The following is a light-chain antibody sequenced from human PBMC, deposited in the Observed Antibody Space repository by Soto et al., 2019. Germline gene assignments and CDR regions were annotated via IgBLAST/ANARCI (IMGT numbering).Light chain of an antibody. CDR2: AAS. CDR3: QQSYNTPPYT. Sequence: DIQMTQSPSSLAASVGDRVTITCRASQSISSYLNWYQQKPGKAPKLLIYAASNLQSGVPSRFSGSGSGTDFTLSISSLQPEDFATYYCQQSYNTPPYTFGQGTKLEI. CDR1: QSISSY. V-gene: IGKV1-39*01. J-gene: IGKJ2*01.